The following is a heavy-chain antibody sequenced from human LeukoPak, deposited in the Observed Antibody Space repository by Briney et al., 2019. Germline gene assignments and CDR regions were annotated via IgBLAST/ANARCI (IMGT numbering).Heavy chain of an antibody. D-gene: IGHD5-18*01. Sequence: SVKVSCKASGYTFTSYGISWVRQAPGQGLEWMGGIIPILGIANYAQKFQGRVTITADKSTSTAYMELSSLRSEDTAVYYCARDGIQLCLRYWGQGTLVTVSS. V-gene: IGHV1-69*10. J-gene: IGHJ4*02. CDR3: ARDGIQLCLRY. CDR2: IIPILGIA. CDR1: GYTFTSYG.